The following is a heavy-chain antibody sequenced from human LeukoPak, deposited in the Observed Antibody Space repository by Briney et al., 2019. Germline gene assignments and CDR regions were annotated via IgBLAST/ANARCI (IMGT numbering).Heavy chain of an antibody. CDR2: IIPIFGTA. CDR3: ARTPPEWPMSWFDP. Sequence: ASVKVSCKASGGTFSSYAISWVLQAPGQGLEWMGGIIPIFGTANYAQKFQGRVTITADESTSTAYMELSSLRSEDTAVYYCARTPPEWPMSWFDPWGQGTLVTVSS. J-gene: IGHJ5*02. V-gene: IGHV1-69*13. CDR1: GGTFSSYA. D-gene: IGHD3-3*01.